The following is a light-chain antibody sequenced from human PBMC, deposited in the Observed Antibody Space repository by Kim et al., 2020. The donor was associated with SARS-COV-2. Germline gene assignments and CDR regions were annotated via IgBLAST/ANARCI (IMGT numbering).Light chain of an antibody. J-gene: IGLJ3*02. V-gene: IGLV3-21*01. CDR2: YVS. Sequence: SYELTQPPSVSVAPGKTARITCEGNNIGSLSLQWYQQKPGQAPVLVSYYVSDRPSGIPERVSGSNSGNMATLTLSRVEAGDEADYYCQVWDSTSDLVVFGGGTKLTVL. CDR3: QVWDSTSDLVV. CDR1: NIGSLS.